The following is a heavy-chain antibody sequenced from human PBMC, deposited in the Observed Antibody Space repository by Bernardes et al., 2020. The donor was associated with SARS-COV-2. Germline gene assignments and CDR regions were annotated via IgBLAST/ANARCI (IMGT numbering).Heavy chain of an antibody. J-gene: IGHJ6*03. Sequence: SETLSLTCPVSYYTITGTSYYWGWVRQSPGKRPEWLGGTSYSGNTFYNPSLETRLTISLDASNNRFSLSLASVTTADTAVYYCARATLGRLAARPYYYYYMGVWGEGTTVTVSS. V-gene: IGHV4-39*02. D-gene: IGHD6-6*01. CDR1: YYTITGTSYY. CDR3: ARATLGRLAARPYYYYYMGV. CDR2: TSYSGNT.